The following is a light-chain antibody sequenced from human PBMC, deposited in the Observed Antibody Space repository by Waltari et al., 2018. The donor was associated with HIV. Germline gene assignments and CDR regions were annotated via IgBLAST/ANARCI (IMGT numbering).Light chain of an antibody. CDR3: VVWDDSLNGPV. CDR2: TNN. Sequence: QSVLTQPPSASGTPGQRVTISCSGSSSTTEGNSVNWYQQLPGTAPKLLIYTNNQRPSRVPDRFSGSKSGTSASLAISGLQSEDEADYYCVVWDDSLNGPVFGGGTKLTVL. CDR1: SSTTEGNS. J-gene: IGLJ2*01. V-gene: IGLV1-44*01.